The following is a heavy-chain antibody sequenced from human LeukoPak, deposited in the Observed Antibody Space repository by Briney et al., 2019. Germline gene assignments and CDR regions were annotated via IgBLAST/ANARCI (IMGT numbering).Heavy chain of an antibody. CDR1: GYTFTSYD. V-gene: IGHV1-8*01. J-gene: IGHJ4*02. CDR3: ARDGGSSSWSAMVSEVYFDY. CDR2: MSPNSGNT. D-gene: IGHD6-13*01. Sequence: GASVNVSCKASGYTFTSYDINWVRQAAGQGLEWMGWMSPNSGNTGYAPEFQGRVIMTRNSSISTAYMELSSLRSEDTAVYYCARDGGSSSWSAMVSEVYFDYWGQGTLVTVSS.